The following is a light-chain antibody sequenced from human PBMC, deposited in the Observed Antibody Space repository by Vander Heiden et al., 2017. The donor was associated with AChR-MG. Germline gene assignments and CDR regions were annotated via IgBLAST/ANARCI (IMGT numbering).Light chain of an antibody. CDR2: KAS. Sequence: DIQMTQFPSTLSASVGDRVTITCRASQSISSWLAWYQQKPGKAPKLLIYKASSLESGVPSRFSGSGSGTEFTLTISSLQPDDFATYYCLQDYSYSYTFGPGTKLEIK. V-gene: IGKV1-5*03. CDR3: LQDYSYSYT. J-gene: IGKJ2*01. CDR1: QSISSW.